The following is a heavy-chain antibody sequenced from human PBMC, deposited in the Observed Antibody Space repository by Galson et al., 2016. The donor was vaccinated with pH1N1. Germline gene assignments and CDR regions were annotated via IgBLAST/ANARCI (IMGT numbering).Heavy chain of an antibody. D-gene: IGHD3-10*01. CDR1: GFSLTSSGMC. J-gene: IGHJ4*02. V-gene: IGHV2-5*02. CDR3: ARRVYDFGVSFDH. Sequence: PALVKPTQTLRLTCSLSGFSLTSSGMCVGWIRQFPGKAPEWLALIHWDDDKRYNLSFKNRLTLTRDNSRNEVVLTMTNMEPLDSGTYYCARRVYDFGVSFDHWGQGILVTGSS. CDR2: IHWDDDK.